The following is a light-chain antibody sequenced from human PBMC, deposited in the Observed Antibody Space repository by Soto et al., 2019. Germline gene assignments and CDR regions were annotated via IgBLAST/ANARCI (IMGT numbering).Light chain of an antibody. CDR2: GAS. Sequence: EIVMSQSPATLSVSPGERATLSGRASQSVTSNLAWYQQKPGRAPRLLIYGASTRATGIPARFSGSGSGTEFTLTISNLQSEDFALYYCQHYFNWPYTFGQGTKVDIK. J-gene: IGKJ2*01. V-gene: IGKV3-15*01. CDR1: QSVTSN. CDR3: QHYFNWPYT.